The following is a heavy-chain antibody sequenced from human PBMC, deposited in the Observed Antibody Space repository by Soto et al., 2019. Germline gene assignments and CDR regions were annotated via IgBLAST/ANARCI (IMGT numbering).Heavy chain of an antibody. Sequence: ASVKVSCKASGYTFTSHAMHWVRQAPGQRLEWMGWINAGNGNTKYSQKFQGRVTITRDTSASTAYMELSSLRSEDTAVYYCARDRYCSGGSCYSGAFDIWGQGTMVTVSS. CDR2: INAGNGNT. V-gene: IGHV1-3*01. D-gene: IGHD2-15*01. CDR1: GYTFTSHA. CDR3: ARDRYCSGGSCYSGAFDI. J-gene: IGHJ3*02.